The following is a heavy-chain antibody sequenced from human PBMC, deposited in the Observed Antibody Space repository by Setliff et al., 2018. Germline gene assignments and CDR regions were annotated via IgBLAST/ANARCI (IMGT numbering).Heavy chain of an antibody. D-gene: IGHD3-10*01. Sequence: SCKASGFTFGDYAMSWVRQAPGKGLEWVGFIRSKAYGGTTEYAASVKGRFTISRDDSKSIAYLQMNSLKTEDTAVYYCTSGYYGSGSAGYYGMDVWGQGTTVTVSS. CDR2: IRSKAYGGTT. V-gene: IGHV3-49*04. CDR3: TSGYYGSGSAGYYGMDV. J-gene: IGHJ6*02. CDR1: GFTFGDYA.